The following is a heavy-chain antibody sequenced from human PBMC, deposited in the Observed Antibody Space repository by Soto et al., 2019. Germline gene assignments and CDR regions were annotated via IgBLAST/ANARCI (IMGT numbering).Heavy chain of an antibody. CDR2: IIPIFGTA. CDR3: ARGRSVDWLLTFDY. J-gene: IGHJ4*02. CDR1: GVTFSSYA. D-gene: IGHD3-9*01. V-gene: IGHV1-69*01. Sequence: QVQLVQSGAEVKKPGSSVKVSCKASGVTFSSYAISWVRQAPGQGLEGMGGIIPIFGTANYAQQFQGRVTITADESTSTAYMELSSLRSEDTAVYYCARGRSVDWLLTFDYWGQGTLVTVSS.